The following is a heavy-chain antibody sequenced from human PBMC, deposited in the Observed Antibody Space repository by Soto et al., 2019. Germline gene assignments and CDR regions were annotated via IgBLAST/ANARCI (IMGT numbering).Heavy chain of an antibody. Sequence: EVQLLESGGGLVQPGGSLRLSCAASGFTFSSYAMSWVRQAPGKGLEWVSAISGSGGSTYYADSVKGRFTISINNSKNTLYLQMNSLRAEDTAVYYCAKDGXXYXXXXGEFDYWGQGTLVTVSS. V-gene: IGHV3-23*01. CDR2: ISGSGGST. CDR3: AKDGXXYXXXXGEFDY. D-gene: IGHD2-21*01. CDR1: GFTFSSYA. J-gene: IGHJ4*02.